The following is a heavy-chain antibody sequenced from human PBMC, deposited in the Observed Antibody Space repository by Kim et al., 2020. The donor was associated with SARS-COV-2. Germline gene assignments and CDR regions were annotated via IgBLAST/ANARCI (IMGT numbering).Heavy chain of an antibody. CDR2: IKRESDGGTT. V-gene: IGHV3-15*01. CDR3: VTDEG. Sequence: GGSLRLSCAVSGFTINSAWMHWVRQAPGKGLEWVGRIKRESDGGTTDYAASVKGRFTISRDDSKNTLYLQMNSLKTEDTATYYCVTDEGGGKGTLVTVSS. CDR1: GFTINSAW. J-gene: IGHJ4*02.